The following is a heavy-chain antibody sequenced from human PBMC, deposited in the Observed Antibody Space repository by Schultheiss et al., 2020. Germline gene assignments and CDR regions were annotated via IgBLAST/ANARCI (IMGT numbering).Heavy chain of an antibody. CDR2: IYTSGST. D-gene: IGHD4-17*01. Sequence: LSLTCTVSGGSISSYYWSWIRQPAGKGLEWIGRIYTSGSTYYNPSLKSRVTISVDTSKNQFSLKLSSVTAADTAVYYCARAGRSVTTYFDYWGQGTLVTVSS. V-gene: IGHV4-4*07. CDR3: ARAGRSVTTYFDY. J-gene: IGHJ4*02. CDR1: GGSISSYY.